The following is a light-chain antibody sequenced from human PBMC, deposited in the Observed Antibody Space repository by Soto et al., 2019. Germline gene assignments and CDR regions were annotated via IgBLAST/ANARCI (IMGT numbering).Light chain of an antibody. CDR2: YAS. CDR1: QRITNNY. Sequence: EIVLTQSPGTLSLSPGERATLSCRASQRITNNYSAWYQQKPGQAPRLLIYYASSRATGIPDRFSGSGSGSDFTLTIRGLEPEDFAVYYCQPYGSSYTFGQGTKLEIK. V-gene: IGKV3-20*01. CDR3: QPYGSSYT. J-gene: IGKJ2*01.